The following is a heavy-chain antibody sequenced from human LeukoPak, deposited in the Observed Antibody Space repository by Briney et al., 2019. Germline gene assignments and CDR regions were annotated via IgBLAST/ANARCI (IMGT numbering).Heavy chain of an antibody. J-gene: IGHJ3*02. CDR1: GFTFTSSA. CDR3: ARGLWYSGSWTPSDAFDI. V-gene: IGHV1-58*02. CDR2: IVVGSGNT. Sequence: GASVKVSCKASGFTFTSSAMQWVRQARGQRLEWIGWIVVGSGNTNYAQKFQERVTITRNTSISTAYMELSSLRSEDTAVYYCARGLWYSGSWTPSDAFDIWGQGTMVTVSS. D-gene: IGHD6-13*01.